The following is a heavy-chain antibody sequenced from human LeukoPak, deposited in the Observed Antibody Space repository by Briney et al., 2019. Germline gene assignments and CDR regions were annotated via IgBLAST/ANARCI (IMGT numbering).Heavy chain of an antibody. Sequence: VASVKVSCKASGGTFSSYAISWVRQAPGQVLEWMGGIIPIFGTANYAQKFQGRVTITADESTSIAYMELSSLRSEDTAVYYCARVRSGWNRDYFDYWAREPWSPSPQ. V-gene: IGHV1-69*13. CDR2: IIPIFGTA. CDR3: ARVRSGWNRDYFDY. D-gene: IGHD6-19*01. J-gene: IGHJ4*02. CDR1: GGTFSSYA.